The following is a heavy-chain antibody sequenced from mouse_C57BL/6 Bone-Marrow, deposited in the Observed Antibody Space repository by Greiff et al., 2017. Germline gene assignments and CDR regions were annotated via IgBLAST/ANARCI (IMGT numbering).Heavy chain of an antibody. D-gene: IGHD2-1*01. J-gene: IGHJ2*01. CDR1: GFTFSSYA. Sequence: EVQLVESGGGLVKPGGSLKLSCAASGFTFSSYAMSWVRQTPEKRLEWVATISDGGSYTYYPDNVKGRFTISRDNAKNNLYLQMSHLKSEDTAMYYCARMGNYAYFDYWGQGTTLTVSS. CDR2: ISDGGSYT. CDR3: ARMGNYAYFDY. V-gene: IGHV5-4*01.